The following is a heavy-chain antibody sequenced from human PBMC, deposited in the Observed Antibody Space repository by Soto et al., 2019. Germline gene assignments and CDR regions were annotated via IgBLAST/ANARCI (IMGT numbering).Heavy chain of an antibody. CDR3: ATSMRHTLNP. J-gene: IGHJ5*02. V-gene: IGHV3-7*01. D-gene: IGHD2-8*01. CDR1: GFTFSSHW. Sequence: EVQVVESGGDLVQPGGSLRLSCAASGFTFSSHWMTWVRQAPGKGLEWVANINQDGSDQYYVDSVKGRFTISRDNAKNSLCLHMNSLRVEDTAVYYCATSMRHTLNPWGQGTLVTVSS. CDR2: INQDGSDQ.